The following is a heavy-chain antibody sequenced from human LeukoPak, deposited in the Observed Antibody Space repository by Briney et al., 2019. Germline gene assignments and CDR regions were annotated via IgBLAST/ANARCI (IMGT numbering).Heavy chain of an antibody. CDR2: VYSGSI. J-gene: IGHJ4*02. CDR1: GDSINGGSYY. CDR3: GGHNYYYFDY. Sequence: PSETLSLTCTVSGDSINGGSYYWGWIRQPPGKGLEWIGTVYSGSIYYNPSLKSRVTISVDTSKKQFSLKLSSVTVADTAVYYCGGHNYYYFDYWGQGTLVTVSS. D-gene: IGHD5-24*01. V-gene: IGHV4-39*01.